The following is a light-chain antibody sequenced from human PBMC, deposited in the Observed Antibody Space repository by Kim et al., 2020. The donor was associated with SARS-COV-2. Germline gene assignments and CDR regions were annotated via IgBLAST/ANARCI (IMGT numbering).Light chain of an antibody. CDR2: KAS. Sequence: STLSASVGDRVIITCRASQSNSMWLAWYQQKPGKAPKLLISKASSLQSGVPSRFSGSGPGTEFTLTISSLQPDDFGTYYCQQYDNYFGQGTKLEI. CDR3: QQYDNY. J-gene: IGKJ2*01. V-gene: IGKV1-5*03. CDR1: QSNSMW.